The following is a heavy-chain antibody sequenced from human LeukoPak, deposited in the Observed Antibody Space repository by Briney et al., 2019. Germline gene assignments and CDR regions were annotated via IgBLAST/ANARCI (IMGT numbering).Heavy chain of an antibody. D-gene: IGHD3-3*01. CDR1: GGSVTSNVYY. CDR2: IYTSGST. Sequence: SETLSLTCTVSGGSVTSNVYYWSWIRQPAGKGLEWIGRIYTSGSTNYNPSLKSRVTISVDTSKNQFSLKLSSVTAADTAVYYCAREDFWSGYPPPPNWFDPWGQGTLVTVSS. CDR3: AREDFWSGYPPPPNWFDP. J-gene: IGHJ5*02. V-gene: IGHV4-61*02.